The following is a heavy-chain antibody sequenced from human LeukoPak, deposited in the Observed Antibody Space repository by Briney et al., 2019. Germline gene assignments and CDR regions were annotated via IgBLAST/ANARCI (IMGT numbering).Heavy chain of an antibody. J-gene: IGHJ4*02. CDR3: ARGADTSAYYYYFDY. V-gene: IGHV4-59*01. D-gene: IGHD3-22*01. CDR1: GGSISYYH. CDR2: VYYSGSS. Sequence: PSETLPLTCTVSGGSISYYHWTWVRQPPGKGLEWIGYVYYSGSSSYNPSLKSRVTMSVDTSKNQFSLRLSSVTAADTAVYFCARGADTSAYYYYFDYWGQGILVAVSS.